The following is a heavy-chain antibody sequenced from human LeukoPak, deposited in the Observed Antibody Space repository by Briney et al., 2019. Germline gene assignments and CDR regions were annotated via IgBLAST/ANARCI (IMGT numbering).Heavy chain of an antibody. J-gene: IGHJ4*02. Sequence: GGSLRLSCAASRFTFSSYWTSWVRQAPGKGLEWVANIKQDGSEKYYVDSVKGRFTISRDNAKNSLYLQMNSLRVEDTAVYYCARAYSGTYRAGDYWGQGTLVTVSS. CDR1: RFTFSSYW. CDR2: IKQDGSEK. CDR3: ARAYSGTYRAGDY. V-gene: IGHV3-7*01. D-gene: IGHD1-26*01.